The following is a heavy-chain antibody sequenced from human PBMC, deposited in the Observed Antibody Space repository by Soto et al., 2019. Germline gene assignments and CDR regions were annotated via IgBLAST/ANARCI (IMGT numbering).Heavy chain of an antibody. V-gene: IGHV4-30-2*01. CDR1: GGSISSGGYS. D-gene: IGHD3-10*01. CDR3: ASMGYHYGSGSYPLDY. CDR2: IYNSGST. J-gene: IGHJ4*02. Sequence: PSETLSLTCAVSGGSISSGGYSWSWIRQPPGKGLEWIGYIYNSGSTHYNPSLKSRVTISLDTSKNQFSLNLRSVTAADTAVYYCASMGYHYGSGSYPLDYWGQGTQVTVSS.